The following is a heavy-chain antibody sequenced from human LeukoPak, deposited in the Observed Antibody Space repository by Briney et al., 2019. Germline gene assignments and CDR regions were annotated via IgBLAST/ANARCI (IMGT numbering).Heavy chain of an antibody. Sequence: SETLSLTCIVSDDSLKNSDYYWGWIRQPPGKGLQWVGSIFYSGGTYYNPSLRSRAAISVDMTERQFSLKLSSVTAADTAVYYCARAAAGTELPFDYWGQGTLVTVSS. CDR1: DDSLKNSDYY. D-gene: IGHD6-13*01. CDR2: IFYSGGT. J-gene: IGHJ4*02. V-gene: IGHV4-39*07. CDR3: ARAAAGTELPFDY.